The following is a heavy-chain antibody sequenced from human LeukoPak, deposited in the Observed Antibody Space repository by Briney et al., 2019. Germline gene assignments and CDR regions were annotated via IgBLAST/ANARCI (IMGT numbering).Heavy chain of an antibody. V-gene: IGHV5-51*01. D-gene: IGHD2-2*01. CDR1: GYRFNAYW. Sequence: GESLKISCKGSGYRFNAYWIAWVRQMPGKGLEWMGIIYPDDSDTRYSPSFQGQVTISADKSVRTAYLQWSSLKASDTAMYYCARLGYCSSTSCPNWFDPWGQGTLVTVSS. CDR2: IYPDDSDT. CDR3: ARLGYCSSTSCPNWFDP. J-gene: IGHJ5*02.